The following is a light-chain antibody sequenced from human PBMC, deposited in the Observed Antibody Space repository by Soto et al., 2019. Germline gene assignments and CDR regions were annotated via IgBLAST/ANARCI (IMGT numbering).Light chain of an antibody. J-gene: IGLJ2*01. V-gene: IGLV1-40*01. CDR2: GNS. CDR1: SSNIGAGYD. CDR3: QSYDSSLSGSV. Sequence: QSVLTQPPSVSGAPGQRVTISCTGSSSNIGAGYDVHWYQQLPGTAPKLLIYGNSNRPSGVPDRFAGSKSGTSASLAITGLQAEDADDYYCQSYDSSLSGSVFGGGTKLTVL.